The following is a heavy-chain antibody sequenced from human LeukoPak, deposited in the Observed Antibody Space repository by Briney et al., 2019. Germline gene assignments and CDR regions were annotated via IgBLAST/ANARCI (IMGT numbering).Heavy chain of an antibody. CDR2: IYHSGST. CDR1: GYSISSGYY. CDR3: ARDIVVVPAATGDNWFDP. D-gene: IGHD2-2*01. V-gene: IGHV4-38-2*02. Sequence: SETLSLXCTVSGYSISSGYYWGWIRQPPGKGLEWIGSIYHSGSTYYNPSLKSRVTISVDTSKNQFSLKLSSVTAADTAVYYCARDIVVVPAATGDNWFDPWGQGTLVTVSS. J-gene: IGHJ5*02.